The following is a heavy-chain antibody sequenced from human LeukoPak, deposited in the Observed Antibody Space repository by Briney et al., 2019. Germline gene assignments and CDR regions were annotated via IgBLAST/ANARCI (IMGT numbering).Heavy chain of an antibody. J-gene: IGHJ4*02. D-gene: IGHD1-26*01. Sequence: ASVKVSCQASGYNFTDYYIHWVRQAPGQGLEWMGWINPKSGGTNYAQKFRGRVTMTRDTSISTAYMELGGLRSDDTAVYYCARDSGLGPTWHPFDHWGQGTPVTVSS. CDR2: INPKSGGT. CDR1: GYNFTDYY. CDR3: ARDSGLGPTWHPFDH. V-gene: IGHV1-2*02.